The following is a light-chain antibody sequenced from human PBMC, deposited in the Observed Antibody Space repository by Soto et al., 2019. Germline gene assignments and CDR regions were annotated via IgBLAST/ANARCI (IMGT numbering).Light chain of an antibody. CDR2: EVS. V-gene: IGLV2-14*01. J-gene: IGLJ1*01. CDR1: SSDVGGYNY. Sequence: QSALTQPASVSGSPGQSITISCTGTSSDVGGYNYVSWYQQHPGKAPKLMIYEVSHRPSGVFNRFSGSKSGNTASLTISGLQAEDEDDYYCSSYTSSSTYVFGTGTKLTVL. CDR3: SSYTSSSTYV.